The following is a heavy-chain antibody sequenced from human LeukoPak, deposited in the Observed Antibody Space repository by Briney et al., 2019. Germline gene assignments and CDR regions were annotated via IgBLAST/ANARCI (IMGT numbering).Heavy chain of an antibody. CDR1: GYTFTGYY. D-gene: IGHD3-22*01. CDR3: ARRLYYDSSGYLDY. V-gene: IGHV1-3*01. J-gene: IGHJ4*02. Sequence: ASVKVSCKASGYTFTGYYMHWVRQAPGQGLEWMGWINAGNGNTKYSQKFQGRVTITRDTSASTAYMELSSLRSEDTAVYYCARRLYYDSSGYLDYWGQGTLVTVSS. CDR2: INAGNGNT.